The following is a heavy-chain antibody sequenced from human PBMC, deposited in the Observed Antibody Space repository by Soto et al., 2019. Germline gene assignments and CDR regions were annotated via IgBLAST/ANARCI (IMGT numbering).Heavy chain of an antibody. J-gene: IGHJ4*02. V-gene: IGHV4-4*02. CDR3: ASDSSSWYTYFDY. CDR2: IYHSGST. Sequence: KTSETLSLTCAVSGGSISSSNWWSWVRQPPGKGLEWIGEIYHSGSTSYNPSLKSRVTISVDKSKNQFSLKLSSVTAADTAVYYCASDSSSWYTYFDYWGQGTLVTVSS. D-gene: IGHD6-13*01. CDR1: GGSISSSNW.